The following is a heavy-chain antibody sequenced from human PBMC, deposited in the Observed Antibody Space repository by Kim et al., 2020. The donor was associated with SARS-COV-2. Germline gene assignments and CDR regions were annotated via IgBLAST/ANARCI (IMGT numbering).Heavy chain of an antibody. Sequence: SETLSLTCTVSGGSISSGDYYWSWIRQPPGKGLEWIGYIYYSGSTYYNPSLKSRVTISVDTSKNQFSLKLSSVTAADTAVNYCARVPQAVAGFYYYYYGMDVWGQGTTVTVSS. CDR3: ARVPQAVAGFYYYYYGMDV. V-gene: IGHV4-30-4*01. CDR1: GGSISSGDYY. D-gene: IGHD6-19*01. CDR2: IYYSGST. J-gene: IGHJ6*02.